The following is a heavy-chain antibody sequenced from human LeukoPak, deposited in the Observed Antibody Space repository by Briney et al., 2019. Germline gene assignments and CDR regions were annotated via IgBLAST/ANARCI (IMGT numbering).Heavy chain of an antibody. Sequence: PGGSLRLSRAASGFTFDDYAMQWVRQAPGKGLEWVSGISWNSGSIGYADSVKGRFTISRDNAKNSLYLQMNSLRAEDTAVYYCATSSVTYGDYAYYYYYMDVWGKGTTVTISS. V-gene: IGHV3-9*01. J-gene: IGHJ6*03. CDR3: ATSSVTYGDYAYYYYYMDV. D-gene: IGHD4-17*01. CDR2: ISWNSGSI. CDR1: GFTFDDYA.